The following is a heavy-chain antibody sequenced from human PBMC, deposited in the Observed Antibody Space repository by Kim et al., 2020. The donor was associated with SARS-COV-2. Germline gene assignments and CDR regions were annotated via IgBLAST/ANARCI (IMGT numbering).Heavy chain of an antibody. CDR3: AKDHSYNDSSGYYYAFAARGFVY. J-gene: IGHJ4*02. Sequence: GGSLRLSCAASGFTFSSYAMSWVRQAPGKGLEWVSAISGSGGSTYYADSVKGRFTISRDNSKNTLYLQMNSLRAGDTAVYYCAKDHSYNDSSGYYYAFAARGFVYWGQGTLGTVSS. CDR2: ISGSGGST. D-gene: IGHD3-22*01. CDR1: GFTFSSYA. V-gene: IGHV3-23*01.